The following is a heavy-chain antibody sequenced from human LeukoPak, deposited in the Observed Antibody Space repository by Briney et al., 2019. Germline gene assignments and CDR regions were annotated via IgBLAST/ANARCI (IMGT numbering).Heavy chain of an antibody. CDR1: GGSISSYY. Sequence: SETVSLTCTVSGGSISSYYWSWIRQPPGKGLEWIGHIYYGGRTYYNPSLKSRVTISVDTSKTQFSLKLSYVTAADTAVYYCARHISGSFWFDPWGQGTLVTVSS. V-gene: IGHV4-59*04. CDR2: IYYGGRT. J-gene: IGHJ5*02. CDR3: ARHISGSFWFDP. D-gene: IGHD6-6*01.